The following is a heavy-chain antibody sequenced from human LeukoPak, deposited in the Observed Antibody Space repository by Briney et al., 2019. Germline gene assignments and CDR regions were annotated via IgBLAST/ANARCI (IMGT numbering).Heavy chain of an antibody. CDR3: AREAMDGDYVDY. Sequence: PSETLSLTCTVSSGSISSSSYYWGWIRQPPGKGLEWIGSIYYSGSTYYNPSLKSRVTISVDTSRNQFSLKLSSVTAADTAVYYCAREAMDGDYVDYWGQGTLVTVSS. V-gene: IGHV4-39*02. D-gene: IGHD4-17*01. CDR1: SGSISSSSYY. J-gene: IGHJ4*02. CDR2: IYYSGST.